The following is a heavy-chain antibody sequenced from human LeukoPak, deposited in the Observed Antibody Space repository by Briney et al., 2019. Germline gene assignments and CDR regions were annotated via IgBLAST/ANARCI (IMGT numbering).Heavy chain of an antibody. CDR2: IYYSGST. J-gene: IGHJ4*02. D-gene: IGHD1-14*01. Sequence: SETLSLTCTVSGGSISSSSYYWGWIRQPPGKGLEWIGSIYYSGSTYYNPSLKSRVTISVDTSKNQFSLKLSSVTAADTAVYYCARRNRGPVRGATYYFDYWGQGTLVTVSS. CDR1: GGSISSSSYY. V-gene: IGHV4-39*01. CDR3: ARRNRGPVRGATYYFDY.